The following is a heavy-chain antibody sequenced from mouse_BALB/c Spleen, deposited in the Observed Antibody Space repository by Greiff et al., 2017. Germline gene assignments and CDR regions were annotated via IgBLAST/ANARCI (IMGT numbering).Heavy chain of an antibody. V-gene: IGHV1S81*02. CDR2: INPSNGRT. Sequence: QVQLQQPGAELVKPGASVKLSCKASGYTFTSYWMHWVKQRPGQGLEWIGEINPSNGRTNYNEKFKSKATLTVDKSSSTAYMQLSSLTSEDSAVYYYARWRVYGNYLWYFDVGGAGTTVTVSS. D-gene: IGHD2-10*02. J-gene: IGHJ1*01. CDR3: ARWRVYGNYLWYFDV. CDR1: GYTFTSYW.